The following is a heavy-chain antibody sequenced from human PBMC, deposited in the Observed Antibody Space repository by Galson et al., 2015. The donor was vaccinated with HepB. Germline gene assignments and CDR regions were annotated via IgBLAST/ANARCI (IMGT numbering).Heavy chain of an antibody. CDR3: ATSNLDFNSGLFDY. V-gene: IGHV1-24*01. Sequence: SVKVSCKVSGYTLTEFSMHWVRQAPGGRLEWLGGFDPENSETIYAQKFRGRVTMTEDASTDTAYMQLSRLRSEDTAIYYCATSNLDFNSGLFDYWGQGTLVTVSS. CDR2: FDPENSET. J-gene: IGHJ4*02. D-gene: IGHD3-3*01. CDR1: GYTLTEFS.